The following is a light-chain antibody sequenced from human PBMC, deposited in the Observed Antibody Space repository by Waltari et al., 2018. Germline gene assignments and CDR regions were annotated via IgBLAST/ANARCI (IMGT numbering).Light chain of an antibody. CDR1: QGVSSN. J-gene: IGKJ2*02. CDR2: AAS. Sequence: EMVLTQSPAPLSVSPGERATLSCRASQGVSSNLAWYQQKPGLATRLLIYAASTRATGIPARFSGSGSWTEFTLTISSLQSEDFAVYYCQQCTDWLCTFGQGTKLEIK. V-gene: IGKV3-15*01. CDR3: QQCTDWLCT.